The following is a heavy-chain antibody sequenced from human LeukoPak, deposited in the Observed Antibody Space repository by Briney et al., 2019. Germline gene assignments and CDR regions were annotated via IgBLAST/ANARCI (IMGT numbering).Heavy chain of an antibody. CDR1: GFTFSTYG. D-gene: IGHD3-22*01. J-gene: IGHJ4*02. Sequence: GGSLRLSCAASGFTFSTYGMHWVRQAPGKGLEWVAIIWYDEGNEYYVDSVKGRFTISRDNSKNTLYLQMNSLRAEDTAVYYCARDRSYSTGYYGGSLDYWGQGTLVTVSS. V-gene: IGHV3-33*01. CDR2: IWYDEGNE. CDR3: ARDRSYSTGYYGGSLDY.